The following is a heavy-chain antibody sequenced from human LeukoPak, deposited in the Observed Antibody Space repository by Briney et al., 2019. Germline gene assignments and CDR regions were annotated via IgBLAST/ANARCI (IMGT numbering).Heavy chain of an antibody. CDR2: ISSSSSYI. Sequence: KPGGSLRLSSAASGVTFSSYSMNWVRQAPGKGLEWVSSISSSSSYIYYADSVKGRFTISRDNAKNSLYLQMNSLRAEDTAVYYCARERRQYDFWSGYFVGDAFDIWGQGTMVTVSS. D-gene: IGHD3-3*01. V-gene: IGHV3-21*01. CDR3: ARERRQYDFWSGYFVGDAFDI. J-gene: IGHJ3*02. CDR1: GVTFSSYS.